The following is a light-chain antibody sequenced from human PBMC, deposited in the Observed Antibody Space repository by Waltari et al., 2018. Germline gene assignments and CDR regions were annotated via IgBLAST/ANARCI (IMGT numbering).Light chain of an antibody. J-gene: IGLJ3*02. V-gene: IGLV2-11*01. CDR1: SSDGGGYDY. CDR2: EVS. Sequence: QSALTQPRSVSGSPGQSVTLSCTGTSSDGGGYDYVAWYKQRPGKAPKVMVYEVSMRPSGVPDRFSGSKSGNTASLTISGLQAEDEAEYYCCSYAGSHSWVFGGGTRLTVL. CDR3: CSYAGSHSWV.